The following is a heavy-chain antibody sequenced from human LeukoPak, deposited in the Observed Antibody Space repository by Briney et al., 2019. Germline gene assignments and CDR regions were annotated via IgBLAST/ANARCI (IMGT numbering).Heavy chain of an antibody. J-gene: IGHJ2*01. CDR2: ISADGDTK. V-gene: IGHV3-30*18. CDR3: AKEGAWGNWYFDL. D-gene: IGHD3-16*01. CDR1: GFTFSSHG. Sequence: GRSLRLSCGASGFTFSSHGMHWVRQAPGKGLEWVVVISADGDTKYYADSVKGRFIISRDNSKNTVYLEMNSLREEDTAVYYCAKEGAWGNWYFDLWGRGTLVTVSS.